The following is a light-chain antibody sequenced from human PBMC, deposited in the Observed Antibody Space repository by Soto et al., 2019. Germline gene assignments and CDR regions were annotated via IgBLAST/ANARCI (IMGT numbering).Light chain of an antibody. V-gene: IGKV3-20*01. CDR1: QSVGSSS. CDR3: QVYSRSPRQIT. J-gene: IGKJ5*01. Sequence: EIVLAQSPGTLSLSPGERSTLCCRASQSVGSSSLGWYQQKPGQAPXXVXFDIRNRATGIPDRFSGSGSGTDCTLTISRLEPEDFAVYYCQVYSRSPRQITFGQGTRLEIK. CDR2: DIR.